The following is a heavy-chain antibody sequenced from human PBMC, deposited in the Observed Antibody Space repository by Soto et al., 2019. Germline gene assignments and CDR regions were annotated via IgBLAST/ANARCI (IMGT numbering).Heavy chain of an antibody. Sequence: PGGSLRLSCAASGFTFSSYAMHWVRQAPGKGLEWVAVISYDGSNKYYADSVKGRFTISRDNSKNTLYLQMNSLRAEDTAVYYCARDLGSYYDSSGYSFGLFDYWGQGTLVTV. V-gene: IGHV3-30-3*01. CDR3: ARDLGSYYDSSGYSFGLFDY. CDR1: GFTFSSYA. CDR2: ISYDGSNK. D-gene: IGHD3-22*01. J-gene: IGHJ4*02.